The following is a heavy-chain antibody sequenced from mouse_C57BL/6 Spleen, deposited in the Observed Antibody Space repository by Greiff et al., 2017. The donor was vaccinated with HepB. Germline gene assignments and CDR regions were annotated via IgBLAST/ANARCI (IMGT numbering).Heavy chain of an antibody. J-gene: IGHJ4*01. CDR1: GYTFTSYW. CDR3: ARRGYSNSAMDY. D-gene: IGHD2-5*01. CDR2: IYPGSGST. Sequence: VKLQQPGAELVKPGASVKMSCKASGYTFTSYWITWVKQRPGQGLEWIGDIYPGSGSTNYNEKFKSKATLTVDTSSSTAYMQLSSLTSEDSAVYYCARRGYSNSAMDYWGQGTSVTVSS. V-gene: IGHV1-55*01.